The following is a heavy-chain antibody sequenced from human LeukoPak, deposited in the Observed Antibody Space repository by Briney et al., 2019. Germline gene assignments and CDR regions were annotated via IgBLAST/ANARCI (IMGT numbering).Heavy chain of an antibody. V-gene: IGHV1-2*02. Sequence: ASVKVSCKASGYTFTGYYMHWVRQAPGQGLEWMGWINPNSGGTNYAQKFQGRVTMTRDTSISTAYMELSGPRSDDTAVYYCARLWFGESSKNFFDYWGQGTLVTVSS. J-gene: IGHJ4*02. CDR3: ARLWFGESSKNFFDY. CDR2: INPNSGGT. D-gene: IGHD3-10*01. CDR1: GYTFTGYY.